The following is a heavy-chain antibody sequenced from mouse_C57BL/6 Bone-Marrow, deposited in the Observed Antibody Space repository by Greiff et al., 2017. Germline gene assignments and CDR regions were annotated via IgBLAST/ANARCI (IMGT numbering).Heavy chain of an antibody. V-gene: IGHV6-3*01. CDR1: GFTFSNYW. CDR2: IRLKSDNYAT. CDR3: TRRGHYGSSPWYFDV. D-gene: IGHD1-1*01. J-gene: IGHJ1*03. Sequence: EVQVVESGGGLVQPGGSMKLSCVASGFTFSNYWMNWVRPSPETGLEWVAHIRLKSDNYATHYAESVKGRFTIARDDSNSSIYLKMINFRDEDTGSYYCTRRGHYGSSPWYFDVWGTGTTVTVSS.